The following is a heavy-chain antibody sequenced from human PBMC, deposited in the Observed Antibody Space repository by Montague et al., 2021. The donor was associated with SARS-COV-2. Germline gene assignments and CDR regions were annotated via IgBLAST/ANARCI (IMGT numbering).Heavy chain of an antibody. CDR2: IYYSGST. CDR1: GGSISSSSYY. CDR3: ARDYGDYGSGYYYGMDV. V-gene: IGHV4-39*07. Sequence: SETLSLTCTVSGGSISSSSYYWGWIRQPPGKGLEWSGSIYYSGSTYYNPSLKSRVTISVDTSKNQFSLKLSSVTAADTAVYYCARDYGDYGSGYYYGMDVWGQGTTVTVSS. J-gene: IGHJ6*02. D-gene: IGHD4-17*01.